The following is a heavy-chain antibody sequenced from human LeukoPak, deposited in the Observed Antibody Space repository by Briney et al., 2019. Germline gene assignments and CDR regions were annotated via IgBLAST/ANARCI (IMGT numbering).Heavy chain of an antibody. J-gene: IGHJ4*02. CDR3: AREGIYGSSSPPGY. CDR2: INHDGSET. D-gene: IGHD6-6*01. V-gene: IGHV3-7*01. CDR1: GFTFSKYW. Sequence: GGSLRLSCAASGFTFSKYWMSWVRQAPGKGLEWVANINHDGSETYYVDSVKGRFTISRDNAKNSLFLQMIGLRAEDTAVYYCAREGIYGSSSPPGYWGQGTLVTVSS.